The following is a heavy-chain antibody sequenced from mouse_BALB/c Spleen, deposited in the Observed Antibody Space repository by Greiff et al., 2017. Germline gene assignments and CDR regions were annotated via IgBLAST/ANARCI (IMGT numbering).Heavy chain of an antibody. Sequence: VQLQESGAELARPGASVKLSCKASGYTFTSYWMQWVKQRPGQGLEWIGAIYPGDGDTRYTQKFKGKATLTADKSSSTAYMQLSSLASEDSAVYYCARWGEYFDVWGAGTTVTVSS. V-gene: IGHV1-87*01. J-gene: IGHJ1*01. D-gene: IGHD2-3*01. CDR1: GYTFTSYW. CDR3: ARWGEYFDV. CDR2: IYPGDGDT.